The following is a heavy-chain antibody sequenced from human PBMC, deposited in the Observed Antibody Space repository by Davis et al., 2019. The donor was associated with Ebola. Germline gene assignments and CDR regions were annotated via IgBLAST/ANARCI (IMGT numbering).Heavy chain of an antibody. V-gene: IGHV1-18*01. D-gene: IGHD3-3*01. CDR2: SSTSNGNT. J-gene: IGHJ4*02. Sequence: ASVKVSCKASGGPFSMYSLSWVRQAPGMGLEWVGWSSTSNGNTHYAKKLQDRVIMTTDTSTTTAYMELRSLRSDDTAVYFCVRDFWSGHTVYWGQGTLITVSS. CDR3: VRDFWSGHTVY. CDR1: GGPFSMYS.